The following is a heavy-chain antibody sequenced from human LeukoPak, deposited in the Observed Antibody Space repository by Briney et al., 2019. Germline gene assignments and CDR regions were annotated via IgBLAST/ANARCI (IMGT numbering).Heavy chain of an antibody. CDR2: IYYSGGT. D-gene: IGHD7-27*01. CDR1: GGSVSSDIYY. J-gene: IGHJ4*02. CDR3: ARNSANWGHFDY. V-gene: IGHV4-61*01. Sequence: KPSETLSLTCTVSGGSVSSDIYYWNWIRQPPGKGLEWIGYIYYSGGTIYNPPLKSRVTISVDTSKNQFSLKLSSVTAADTAVYFCARNSANWGHFDYWGQGALVTVSS.